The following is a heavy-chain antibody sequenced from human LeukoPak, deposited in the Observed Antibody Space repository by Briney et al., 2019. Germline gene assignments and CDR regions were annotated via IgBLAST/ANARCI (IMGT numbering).Heavy chain of an antibody. CDR3: ASGQGATDY. CDR1: GGSISSYY. CDR2: IYSSGTI. D-gene: IGHD1-26*01. Sequence: SETLSLTCSVSGGSISSYYWSWIRQPAGKGLEWIGRIYSSGTITYNPSLKSRVTISVDTSKNQFSLKLSSVTAADTAVYYCASGQGATDYWGQGTLVTVSS. V-gene: IGHV4-4*07. J-gene: IGHJ4*02.